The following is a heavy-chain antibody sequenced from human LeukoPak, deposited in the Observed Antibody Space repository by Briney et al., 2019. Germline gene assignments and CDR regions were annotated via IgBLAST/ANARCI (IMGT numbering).Heavy chain of an antibody. CDR3: AREYGSATRVGGDYFDY. Sequence: GAPVKVSCKASGYTFTGYYMHWVRQAPGQGLEWMGWINPNSGGTNYAQKFQGRVTMTRDTSISTAYMELSRLRSDDAAVYYCAREYGSATRVGGDYFDYWGQGTLVTVSS. J-gene: IGHJ4*02. V-gene: IGHV1-2*02. CDR2: INPNSGGT. CDR1: GYTFTGYY. D-gene: IGHD3-10*01.